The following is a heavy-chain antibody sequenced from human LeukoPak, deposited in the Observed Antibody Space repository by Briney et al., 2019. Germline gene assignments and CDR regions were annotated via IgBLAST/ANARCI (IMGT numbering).Heavy chain of an antibody. CDR2: INLYSGGT. Sequence: ASLNVSCKASVYTFTGYYMHWVRQARGEGLEWMGWINLYSGGTNYAQKFQGRLTLSRDTSISTAYMELSRLRSDDTAVCYCARNHGLVTAYCMDVWGQGTTVTVSS. J-gene: IGHJ6*02. D-gene: IGHD3/OR15-3a*01. V-gene: IGHV1-2*02. CDR3: ARNHGLVTAYCMDV. CDR1: VYTFTGYY.